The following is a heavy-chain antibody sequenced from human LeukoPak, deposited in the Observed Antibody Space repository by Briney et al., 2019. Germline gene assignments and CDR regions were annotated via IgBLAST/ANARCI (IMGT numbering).Heavy chain of an antibody. CDR1: GGSISSYY. J-gene: IGHJ4*02. V-gene: IGHV4-59*08. Sequence: SETLSLTCTVSGGSISSYYWSWIRQPPGKGLEWIGYIYYSGSTNYNPSLKSRVTISVDTSKNQFSLKLSSVTAADTAVYCCARVATIFGVVRYFDYWGQGTLVTVSS. CDR3: ARVATIFGVVRYFDY. CDR2: IYYSGST. D-gene: IGHD3-3*01.